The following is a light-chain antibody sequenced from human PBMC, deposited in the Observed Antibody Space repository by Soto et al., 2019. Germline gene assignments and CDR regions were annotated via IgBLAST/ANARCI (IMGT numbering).Light chain of an antibody. CDR1: ESVASN. CDR3: QQYNNWPPWT. CDR2: GAS. V-gene: IGKV3-15*01. J-gene: IGKJ1*01. Sequence: EIVMTQSPATLSVSPVERATLSCRASESVASNLAWYQQKAGQPPRLLIYGASTRATGIPARFSGSGSGTEFTLTISSLQSEDFAVYYCQQYNNWPPWTFGQGTKVEIK.